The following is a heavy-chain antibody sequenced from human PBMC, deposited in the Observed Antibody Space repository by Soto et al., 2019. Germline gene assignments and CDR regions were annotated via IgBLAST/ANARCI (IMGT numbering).Heavy chain of an antibody. D-gene: IGHD3-22*01. CDR3: ARGDYYDSSGDYHY. CDR2: IIPIFGTA. CDR1: GRTFSSYA. Sequence: QVQLVQAGAEVKQPGSSVKVSCNASGRTFSSYAISWVRQAPGQGLEWMGGIIPIFGTATYAQKFQGRVTSTADESASTAYMELSSLRSEDTAVYYCARGDYYDSSGDYHYWGQGTLVTVSS. V-gene: IGHV1-69*01. J-gene: IGHJ4*02.